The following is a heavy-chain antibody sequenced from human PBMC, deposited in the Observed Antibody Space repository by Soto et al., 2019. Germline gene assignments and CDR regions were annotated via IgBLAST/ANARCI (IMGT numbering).Heavy chain of an antibody. D-gene: IGHD2-21*01. CDR2: IWYDGSNK. Sequence: QVQLVESGGGVVQPGRSLRLSCAASGFTFSSYGMHWVRQAPGKGLEWVAVIWYDGSNKYYADSVKGRFTISRNNSKNTLYLQMNSLRAEDTAVYYCARVEGLVVNYYYFAMDVWGQGTTVTVSS. V-gene: IGHV3-33*01. CDR1: GFTFSSYG. J-gene: IGHJ6*01. CDR3: ARVEGLVVNYYYFAMDV.